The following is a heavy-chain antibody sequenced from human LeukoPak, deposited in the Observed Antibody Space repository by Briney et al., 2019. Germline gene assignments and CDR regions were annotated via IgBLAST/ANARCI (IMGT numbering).Heavy chain of an antibody. Sequence: SETLSLTCAVYGGSFSGYYWSWIRQPPGNGLEWIGEINHSGSTNYNPSLKSRVTISVDTSKNQFSLKLSSVTAADTAVYYCARGRVHIDAFDIWGQGTMVTVSS. V-gene: IGHV4-34*01. CDR3: ARGRVHIDAFDI. CDR2: INHSGST. CDR1: GGSFSGYY. J-gene: IGHJ3*02. D-gene: IGHD4/OR15-4a*01.